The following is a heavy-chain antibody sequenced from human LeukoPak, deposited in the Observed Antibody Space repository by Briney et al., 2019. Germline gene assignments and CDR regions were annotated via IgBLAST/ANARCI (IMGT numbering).Heavy chain of an antibody. CDR3: ARDTFGGRFDP. CDR2: ISSSSSVI. V-gene: IGHV3-48*03. J-gene: IGHJ5*02. D-gene: IGHD3-16*01. Sequence: GGSLRLSCAASGFTFSSYEMNWVRQAPGKGLEWVSYISSSSSVIKYADSVKGRFTISRDNAKNTLYLQMNSLRAEDTAVYYCARDTFGGRFDPWGQGTLVTVSS. CDR1: GFTFSSYE.